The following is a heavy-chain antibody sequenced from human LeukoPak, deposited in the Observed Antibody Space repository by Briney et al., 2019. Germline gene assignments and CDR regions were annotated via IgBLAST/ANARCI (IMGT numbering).Heavy chain of an antibody. CDR2: IRWNSSSI. CDR3: AKDRGHVGVPAAIDY. J-gene: IGHJ4*02. D-gene: IGHD2-2*02. CDR1: GFTLGDYA. V-gene: IGHV3-9*01. Sequence: GKSLRLACAAYGFTLGDYARHWVRRAPGRGVGWVSGIRWNSSSIGYADSVKGRVTIPRHNAKHSLYLQMNSLRAEDTALYYCAKDRGHVGVPAAIDYWGQGTLVTVSS.